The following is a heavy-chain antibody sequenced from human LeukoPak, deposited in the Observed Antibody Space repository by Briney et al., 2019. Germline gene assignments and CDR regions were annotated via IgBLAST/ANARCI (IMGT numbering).Heavy chain of an antibody. J-gene: IGHJ4*02. CDR2: IYYSGST. V-gene: IGHV4-59*01. CDR3: ARVQPYGGKGYFDY. D-gene: IGHD4-23*01. Sequence: PSETLSLTCTVSGGSISSYYWSWIRQPPGKGLEWIGYIYYSGSTNYNPSLKSRVTISVDTSKYQFSLKLSSVTAADTAVYYCARVQPYGGKGYFDYWGQGTLVTVSS. CDR1: GGSISSYY.